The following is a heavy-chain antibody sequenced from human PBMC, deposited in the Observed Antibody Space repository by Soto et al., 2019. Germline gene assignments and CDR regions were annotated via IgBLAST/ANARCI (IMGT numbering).Heavy chain of an antibody. CDR3: ARDRSGYGDSL. Sequence: QVQLQESGPGLVKPSQTLSLTCTVSGGSISSGGSYWSWIRQHPVKGLEWIGYIYYSGSTYYNPSLKSRVTISVDTSKNQFSLNLSSVNAADTAVYYCARDRSGYGDSLWGQGTLVTVSA. D-gene: IGHD4-17*01. J-gene: IGHJ4*02. V-gene: IGHV4-31*03. CDR2: IYYSGST. CDR1: GGSISSGGSY.